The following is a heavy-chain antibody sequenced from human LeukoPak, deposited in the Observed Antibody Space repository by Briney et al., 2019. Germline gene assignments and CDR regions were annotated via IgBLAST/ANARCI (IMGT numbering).Heavy chain of an antibody. D-gene: IGHD6-13*01. CDR2: INPSGGST. CDR3: ASEVAAAGTSYYYGMDV. V-gene: IGHV1-46*01. CDR1: GYTFTSYY. J-gene: IGHJ6*02. Sequence: ASVKVSCKASGYTFTSYYMHWVRQAPGQGLEWMGIINPSGGSTSYAQKFQGRVTMTRDTSTSTAYMELSRLRSDDTAVYYCASEVAAAGTSYYYGMDVWGQGTTVTVSS.